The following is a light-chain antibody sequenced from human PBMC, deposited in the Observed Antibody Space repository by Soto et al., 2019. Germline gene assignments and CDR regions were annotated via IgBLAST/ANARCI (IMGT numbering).Light chain of an antibody. CDR2: AAS. J-gene: IGKJ2*01. Sequence: EIVLTQSPGTLSLSPGERATLSCRASQSISSSYLAWYQQKPGQAPRLLIYAASSRAPGIPDRCSGSGSGTVFTLTISRLEPEDFAAYYCQQYGSSSYTFGRGTQLEIK. CDR3: QQYGSSSYT. V-gene: IGKV3-20*01. CDR1: QSISSSY.